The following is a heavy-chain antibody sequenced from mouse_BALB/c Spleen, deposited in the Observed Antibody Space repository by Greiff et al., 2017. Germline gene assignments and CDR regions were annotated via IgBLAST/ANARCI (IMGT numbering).Heavy chain of an antibody. J-gene: IGHJ4*01. CDR3: ARSGGNYLDY. V-gene: IGHV5-17*02. D-gene: IGHD2-1*01. CDR1: GFTFSSFG. CDR2: ISSGSSTI. Sequence: EVQGVESGGGLVQPGGSRKLSCAASGFTFSSFGMHWVRQAPEKGLEWVAYISSGSSTIYYADTVKGRFTISRDNPKNTLFLQMTSLRSEDTAMYYCARSGGNYLDYWGQGTSVTVSS.